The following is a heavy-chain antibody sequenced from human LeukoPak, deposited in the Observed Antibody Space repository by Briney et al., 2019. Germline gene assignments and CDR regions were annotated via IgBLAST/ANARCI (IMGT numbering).Heavy chain of an antibody. CDR3: ARDLHYYVAVDV. V-gene: IGHV3-23*01. J-gene: IGHJ6*02. CDR2: IGSDNKP. CDR1: GFTFRAYA. D-gene: IGHD3-10*02. Sequence: GGSLRPSCEASGFTFRAYAMSSVRQAPGKGLEWVSSIGSDNKPHYSESVKGRFAISRDNSKSMLFLQLNSLRAEDTALYYCARDLHYYVAVDVWGQGTTVTVSS.